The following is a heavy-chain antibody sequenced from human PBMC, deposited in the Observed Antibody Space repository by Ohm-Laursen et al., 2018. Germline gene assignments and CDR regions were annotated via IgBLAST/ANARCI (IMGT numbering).Heavy chain of an antibody. D-gene: IGHD2-15*01. Sequence: ESLRISCKGSGNIFTNYWIGWVRQMPGKGLEWMGIIYPGDSDTRYSPPFQGQVTISADKSISTAYLQWSSLKASDTAMYYCARVKYCSGGSCIPGDYWGQGTLVTVSS. CDR3: ARVKYCSGGSCIPGDY. V-gene: IGHV5-51*01. CDR1: GNIFTNYW. CDR2: IYPGDSDT. J-gene: IGHJ4*02.